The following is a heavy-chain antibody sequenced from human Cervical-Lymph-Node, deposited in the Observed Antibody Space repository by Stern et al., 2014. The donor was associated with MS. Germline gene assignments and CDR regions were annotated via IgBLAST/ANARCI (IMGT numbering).Heavy chain of an antibody. D-gene: IGHD6-19*01. Sequence: QVQLQESGPGLVKPSGTLSLTCAVSGGSISSSNWWRWVRQPPGKGLEWIGEIYQGGSPNYNPSLKSRVTISVDKSKNHFSLKLSSVTAADTAVYYCARGSSGWYIFDYWGQGTLVTVSS. CDR2: IYQGGSP. CDR3: ARGSSGWYIFDY. V-gene: IGHV4-4*02. CDR1: GGSISSSNW. J-gene: IGHJ4*02.